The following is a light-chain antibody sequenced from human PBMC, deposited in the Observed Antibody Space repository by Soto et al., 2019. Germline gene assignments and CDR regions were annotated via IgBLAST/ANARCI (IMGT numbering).Light chain of an antibody. CDR2: GAS. Sequence: VMTQAAATLSVSPGERATRSCRASQTINNNIAWYQLKDGQVPRLLIYGASTRATDIPARFSGSGSGTEFTLTISSLQSEDFAEYHCQQYNNWPQTFGQGTKADIK. CDR1: QTINNN. J-gene: IGKJ1*01. CDR3: QQYNNWPQT. V-gene: IGKV3-15*01.